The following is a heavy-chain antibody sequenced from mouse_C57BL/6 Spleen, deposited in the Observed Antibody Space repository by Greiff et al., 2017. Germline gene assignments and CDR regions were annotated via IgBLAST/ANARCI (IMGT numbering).Heavy chain of an antibody. J-gene: IGHJ2*01. CDR3: ARSGGAYYSNYFDY. CDR1: GYAFSSSW. Sequence: VQLQQSGPELVKPGASVKISCKASGYAFSSSWMNWVKQRPGKGLEWIGRIYPGDGDTNYNGKFKGKATLTADKSSSTAYMQLSSLTSEDSAVYFCARSGGAYYSNYFDYWGQGTTLTGSS. CDR2: IYPGDGDT. D-gene: IGHD2-5*01. V-gene: IGHV1-82*01.